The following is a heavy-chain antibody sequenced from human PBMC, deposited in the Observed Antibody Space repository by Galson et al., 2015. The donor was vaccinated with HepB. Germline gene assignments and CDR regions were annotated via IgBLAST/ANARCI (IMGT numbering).Heavy chain of an antibody. V-gene: IGHV3-30*18. D-gene: IGHD6-19*01. J-gene: IGHJ4*02. CDR1: GFTFSNYG. CDR3: AKDPYLYSALAGTMAGFDY. CDR2: MSHDGSKE. Sequence: SLRLSCAVSGFTFSNYGMHWVRQAPGKGLEWVAVMSHDGSKEKYADSVKGRFTISRDNSKNTLYLQMNSLRAEDTALYYCAKDPYLYSALAGTMAGFDYWRPGPLVTASS.